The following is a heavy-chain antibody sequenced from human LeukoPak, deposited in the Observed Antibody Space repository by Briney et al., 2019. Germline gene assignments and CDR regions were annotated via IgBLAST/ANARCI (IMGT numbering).Heavy chain of an antibody. CDR2: IYHSGRT. V-gene: IGHV4-38-2*02. J-gene: IGHJ3*01. CDR3: ARAYCRSTTCPLHDTLDV. CDR1: DYSISSGYY. D-gene: IGHD2-2*01. Sequence: SETLSLTCTVSDYSISSGYYWGWVRQPPGKGLEWLGSIYHSGRTYYNPSLKSRVTISVDTSTNQFSLKLSSVTTADTAVYYCARAYCRSTTCPLHDTLDVWGQGTMVTVSS.